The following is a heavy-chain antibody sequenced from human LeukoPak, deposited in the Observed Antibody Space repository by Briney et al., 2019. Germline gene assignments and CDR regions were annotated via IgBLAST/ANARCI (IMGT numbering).Heavy chain of an antibody. J-gene: IGHJ4*02. V-gene: IGHV3-74*01. CDR2: INSDGTST. Sequence: GGSLRLSCGASGFTFSTTWMHWVRQAPGKGLVCVSRINSDGTSTVYADSVKGRFTISRDNAKNSLYLQMNSLRAEDTALYYCAKDFAAMVYYFDYWGQGTLVTVSS. CDR3: AKDFAAMVYYFDY. D-gene: IGHD5-18*01. CDR1: GFTFSTTW.